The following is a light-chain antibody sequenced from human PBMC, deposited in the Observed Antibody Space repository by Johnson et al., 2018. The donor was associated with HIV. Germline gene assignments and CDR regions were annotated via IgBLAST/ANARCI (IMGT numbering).Light chain of an antibody. J-gene: IGLJ1*01. V-gene: IGLV1-51*02. CDR3: GTWDSSLSAVV. Sequence: QSVLTQPPSVSAAPGQKVTISCSGSNSNIGNNFVSWYQQFPGTAPRLLIYENNKRPSGIPDRLSGSKSGTSATLGITGLQTGDEADYYCGTWDSSLSAVVFGTGTKVTVL. CDR2: ENN. CDR1: NSNIGNNF.